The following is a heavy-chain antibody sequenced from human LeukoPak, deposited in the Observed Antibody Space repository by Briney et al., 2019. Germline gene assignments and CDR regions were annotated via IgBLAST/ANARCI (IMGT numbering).Heavy chain of an antibody. CDR2: INPYTGAT. Sequence: ASVKVSCQASEYTSSDFCLNWVRQAPGQGLEWMGWINPYTGATIYAQNFQGRVTMTWDASIGTGYVELTRLTSDDTALYYCATSTVTHTRDPWGQGTLVTVSS. CDR3: ATSTVTHTRDP. D-gene: IGHD1-1*01. CDR1: EYTSSDFC. J-gene: IGHJ5*02. V-gene: IGHV1-2*02.